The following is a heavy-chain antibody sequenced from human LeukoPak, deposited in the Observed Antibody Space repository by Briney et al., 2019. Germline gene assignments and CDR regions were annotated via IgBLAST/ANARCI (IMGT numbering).Heavy chain of an antibody. CDR3: ARGGSYCSSTSCLERYFDY. J-gene: IGHJ4*02. CDR2: IYYSGST. D-gene: IGHD2-2*01. Sequence: PSETLSLTCTVSGGSISSYYWSRIRQPPGKGLEWIGYIYYSGSTYYNPSLKSRVTISVDTSKNQFSLKLSSVTAADTAVYYCARGGSYCSSTSCLERYFDYWGQGTLVTVSS. V-gene: IGHV4-59*12. CDR1: GGSISSYY.